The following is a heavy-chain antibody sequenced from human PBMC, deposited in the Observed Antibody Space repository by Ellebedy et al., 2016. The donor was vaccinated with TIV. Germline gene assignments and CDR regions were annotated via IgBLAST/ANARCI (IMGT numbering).Heavy chain of an antibody. Sequence: PGGSLRLSCAASGFTFSSHAMHWVRQAPGKGLEWVAVISYEGSNKYYADSVKGRFTISRDNFKDTLYLQMNSLRVEDTAVYYCARDGEGGSYTLWPLSYYYYGMDVWGQGTTVTVSS. CDR2: ISYEGSNK. CDR3: ARDGEGGSYTLWPLSYYYYGMDV. V-gene: IGHV3-30*01. D-gene: IGHD1-26*01. J-gene: IGHJ6*02. CDR1: GFTFSSHA.